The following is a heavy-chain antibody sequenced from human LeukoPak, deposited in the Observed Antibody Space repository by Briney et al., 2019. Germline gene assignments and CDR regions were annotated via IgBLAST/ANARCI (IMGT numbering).Heavy chain of an antibody. D-gene: IGHD3-3*01. CDR1: GFTFSSYW. CDR2: IKQDGSEK. J-gene: IGHJ6*03. Sequence: PGGSLRLSCAASGFTFSSYWMSWVRQAPGKGLEWVANIKQDGSEKYYVDSVKGRFTISRDNAKNSLYLQMNSLRAEDTAVYYCARVHPHYDFWSGYYTGYYYYMDVWGKGTTVTVSS. V-gene: IGHV3-7*01. CDR3: ARVHPHYDFWSGYYTGYYYYMDV.